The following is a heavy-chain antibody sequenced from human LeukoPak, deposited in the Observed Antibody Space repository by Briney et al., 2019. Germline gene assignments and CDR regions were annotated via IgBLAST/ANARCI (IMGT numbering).Heavy chain of an antibody. V-gene: IGHV1-46*01. CDR1: GYTFTSYH. D-gene: IGHD3-22*01. CDR3: ARDRYYYDSSGYLYFDY. Sequence: ASVKVSCKASGYTFTSYHMHWVRQAPGQGLEWMGIINPSGGSTNYAQRFRGRVTMTRDMSTGTVYMELSSLTSEDTAVYYCARDRYYYDSSGYLYFDYWGQGTLVTVSS. CDR2: INPSGGST. J-gene: IGHJ4*02.